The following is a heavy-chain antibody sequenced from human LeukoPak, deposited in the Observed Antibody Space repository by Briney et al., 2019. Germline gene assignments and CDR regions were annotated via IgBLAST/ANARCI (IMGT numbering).Heavy chain of an antibody. D-gene: IGHD3-10*01. CDR1: GYTFTSYA. CDR3: ARDRVRGGHNWFDP. Sequence: ASVKVSCKASGYTFTSYAMNWVRQAPGQGLEWMGWINTNTGNPTYAQGFTGRFVFSLDTSVSTAYLQISSLKAEDTAVYYCARDRVRGGHNWFDPWGQGTLVTVSS. CDR2: INTNTGNP. J-gene: IGHJ5*02. V-gene: IGHV7-4-1*02.